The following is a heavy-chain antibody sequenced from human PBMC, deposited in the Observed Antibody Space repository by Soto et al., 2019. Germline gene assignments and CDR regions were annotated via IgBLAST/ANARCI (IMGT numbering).Heavy chain of an antibody. CDR3: AKPSLPYYDFWSGYYTPAYYYYGMDV. CDR1: GFTFSSYA. D-gene: IGHD3-3*01. J-gene: IGHJ6*02. V-gene: IGHV3-23*01. Sequence: PGGSLRLSCAASGFTFSSYAMSWVRQAPGKGLEWVSAISGSGGSTYYADSVKGRFTISRDNSKNTLYLQMNSLRAEDTAVYYCAKPSLPYYDFWSGYYTPAYYYYGMDVWGQGTLVTVSS. CDR2: ISGSGGST.